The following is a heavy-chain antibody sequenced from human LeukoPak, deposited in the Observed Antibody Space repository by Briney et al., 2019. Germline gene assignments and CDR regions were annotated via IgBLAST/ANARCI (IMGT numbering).Heavy chain of an antibody. CDR3: ARGYYYDSSGSAVFDY. J-gene: IGHJ4*02. V-gene: IGHV4-61*02. CDR2: IYTSGST. D-gene: IGHD3-22*01. CDR1: GASISSGSYY. Sequence: SETLSLTCSVSGASISSGSYYWSWIRQPAGKGLEWIGRIYTSGSTNYNPSLKSRVTISVDTSKNQFSLKLSSVTPADTAVYYCARGYYYDSSGSAVFDYWGQGTLVTVSS.